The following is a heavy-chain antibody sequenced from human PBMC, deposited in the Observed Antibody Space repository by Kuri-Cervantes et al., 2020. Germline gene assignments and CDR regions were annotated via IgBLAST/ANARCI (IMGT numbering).Heavy chain of an antibody. CDR1: GGSISSGDYY. V-gene: IGHV4-61*08. Sequence: SETLSLTCTVSGGSISSGDYYWSWIRQPPGKGLEWIGYIYYSGSTNYSPSLKSRVTISVDTSKNQFSLKLSSVTAADTAVYYCAREGISGSYGYYDYWGQGTLVTVSS. CDR3: AREGISGSYGYYDY. J-gene: IGHJ4*02. CDR2: IYYSGST. D-gene: IGHD1-26*01.